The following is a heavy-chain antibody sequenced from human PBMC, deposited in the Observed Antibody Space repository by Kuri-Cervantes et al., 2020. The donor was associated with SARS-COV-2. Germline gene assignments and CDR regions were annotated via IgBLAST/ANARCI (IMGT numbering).Heavy chain of an antibody. J-gene: IGHJ6*03. Sequence: GGSLRLSCAASGFTFSSYAMHWVRQAPGKGLEYVSVISSKGGSTYDADFVKGRFTISRDNAKNSLYLQMNSLRAEDTALYHCAREVHPLYYYYYMDVWGKGTTVTVSS. CDR2: ISSKGGST. CDR1: GFTFSSYA. V-gene: IGHV3-64*02. CDR3: AREVHPLYYYYYMDV. D-gene: IGHD4/OR15-4a*01.